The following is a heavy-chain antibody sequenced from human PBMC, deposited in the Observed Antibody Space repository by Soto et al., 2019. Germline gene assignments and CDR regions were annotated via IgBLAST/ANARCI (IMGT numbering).Heavy chain of an antibody. CDR1: GFTFDDYA. D-gene: IGHD3-16*01. CDR3: AKDILGSAVPLGGMLFDP. V-gene: IGHV3-9*01. J-gene: IGHJ5*02. Sequence: GGSLRLSCAASGFTFDDYAMHWVRQAPGKGLEWVSGISWNSGSIGYADSVKGRFTISRDNAKNSLYLQMNSLRAEDTALYYCAKDILGSAVPLGGMLFDPWGQGTLVTVSS. CDR2: ISWNSGSI.